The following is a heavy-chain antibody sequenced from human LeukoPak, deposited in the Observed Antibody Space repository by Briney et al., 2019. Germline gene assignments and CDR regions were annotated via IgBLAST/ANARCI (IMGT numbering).Heavy chain of an antibody. CDR3: ARAQWLVLDY. CDR2: IKQDGSEK. J-gene: IGHJ4*02. Sequence: GGSLRLSCAASGFTFSGYWMSWVRQAPRKGLEWVANIKQDGSEKYYVDSVKGRFTISRDNAKNSLYLQMNSLRAEDTAVYYCARAQWLVLDYWGQGTLVTVSS. V-gene: IGHV3-7*01. D-gene: IGHD6-19*01. CDR1: GFTFSGYW.